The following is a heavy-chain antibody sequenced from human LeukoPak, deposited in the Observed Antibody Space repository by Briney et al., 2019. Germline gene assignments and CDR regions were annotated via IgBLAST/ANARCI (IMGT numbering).Heavy chain of an antibody. V-gene: IGHV1-69*05. CDR1: GGTFSSYA. CDR3: ARFAGLSGWVDY. J-gene: IGHJ4*02. D-gene: IGHD6-19*01. CDR2: IIPIFGTA. Sequence: SVKVSCKASGGTFSSYAISWVRQAPGQGLEWMGGIIPIFGTANYAQKFQGRVTITTDESTSTAYMELSSLRSEDTAVYYCARFAGLSGWVDYWAREPWSPSPQ.